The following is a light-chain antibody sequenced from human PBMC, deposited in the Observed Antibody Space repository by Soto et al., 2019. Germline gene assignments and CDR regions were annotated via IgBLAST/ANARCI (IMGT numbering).Light chain of an antibody. Sequence: DIVLTQSPATLSLSPGEGATLSCKASQSVSNHLVWYQQKSGQAPRLLIYDASNRATDIPARFSGSGSGTDFTLTNSSLEPEDFAVYYCQQRTTWPPTFGQGTRLDIK. CDR3: QQRTTWPPT. J-gene: IGKJ5*01. CDR1: QSVSNH. V-gene: IGKV3-11*01. CDR2: DAS.